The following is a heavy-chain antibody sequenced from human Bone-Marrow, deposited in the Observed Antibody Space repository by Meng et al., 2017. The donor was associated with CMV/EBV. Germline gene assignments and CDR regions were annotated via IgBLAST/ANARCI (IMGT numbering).Heavy chain of an antibody. Sequence: GGSLRLSCAASGFTVSSNYMSWVRQAPGKGLEWVSVIYSGGSTYYADSVKGRFTIPRDDSMRIVYVQMNSLRVEDTALYYCVRESPSDGTGGFESWGQGTLVTVSS. D-gene: IGHD1-1*01. V-gene: IGHV3-53*05. J-gene: IGHJ4*02. CDR2: IYSGGST. CDR1: GFTVSSNY. CDR3: VRESPSDGTGGFES.